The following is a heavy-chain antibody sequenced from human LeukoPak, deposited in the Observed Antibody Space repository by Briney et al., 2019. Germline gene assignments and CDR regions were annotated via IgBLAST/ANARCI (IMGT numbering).Heavy chain of an antibody. CDR1: GFTFSSFW. CDR2: INQDGSVK. Sequence: GGSLRLSCAASGFTFSSFWMSWVRQAPGKGLVGVDNINQDGSVKNYVDSVEGRFSISRDNAKNSLYLQMNSLRAEDTAVYYCTRQTDRDAYNRHWGQGTLVTVSS. J-gene: IGHJ4*02. D-gene: IGHD5-24*01. V-gene: IGHV3-7*05. CDR3: TRQTDRDAYNRH.